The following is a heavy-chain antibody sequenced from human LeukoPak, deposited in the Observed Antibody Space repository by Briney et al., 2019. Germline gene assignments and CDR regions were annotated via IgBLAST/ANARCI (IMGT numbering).Heavy chain of an antibody. D-gene: IGHD5-12*01. CDR3: ARHSRGYDSEFGY. Sequence: SETLSLTCTVSGDSIITYYWSWIRQPPGKGLEWIGYMYYSGSTNYNPSLKSRVTISVDKSSNQFSLTLSSVTAADTAVYYCARHSRGYDSEFGYWGQGTLVTVSS. CDR1: GDSIITYY. J-gene: IGHJ4*02. V-gene: IGHV4-59*08. CDR2: MYYSGST.